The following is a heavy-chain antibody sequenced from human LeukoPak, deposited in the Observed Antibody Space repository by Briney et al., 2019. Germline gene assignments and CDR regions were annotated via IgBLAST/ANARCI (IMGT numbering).Heavy chain of an antibody. Sequence: ASVKVSCKASGYTFTSCGISWVRQAPGQGLEWMGWISAYNGNTNYAQKLQGRVTMTTDTSTSTAYMELRSLRSDDTAVYYCARDVGQQLVSDYFDYWGQGTLVTVSS. D-gene: IGHD6-13*01. CDR2: ISAYNGNT. CDR3: ARDVGQQLVSDYFDY. J-gene: IGHJ4*02. CDR1: GYTFTSCG. V-gene: IGHV1-18*01.